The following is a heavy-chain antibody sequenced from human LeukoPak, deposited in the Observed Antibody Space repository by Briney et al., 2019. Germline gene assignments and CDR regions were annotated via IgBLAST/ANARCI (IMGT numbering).Heavy chain of an antibody. CDR2: ISSSSSYI. D-gene: IGHD1-26*01. CDR3: ARGDSGSYLSFDY. V-gene: IGHV3-21*01. Sequence: PGGSLRLSCAASGFTFSSYSMNWVRQAPGKGLEWVSSISSSSSYIYYADSVKGRFTISRDNAKNSLYLQMNSLRAEDTAVYYCARGDSGSYLSFDYWGQGTLVTVSS. J-gene: IGHJ4*02. CDR1: GFTFSSYS.